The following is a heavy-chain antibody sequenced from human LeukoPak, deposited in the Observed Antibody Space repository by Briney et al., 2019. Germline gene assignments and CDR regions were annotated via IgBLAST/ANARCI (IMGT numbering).Heavy chain of an antibody. V-gene: IGHV3-21*01. CDR1: GFTFSSYS. CDR3: ARDLIAAAGNPGDY. D-gene: IGHD6-13*01. J-gene: IGHJ4*02. CDR2: ISSSSSYI. Sequence: KSGGSLRLSCAASGFTFSSYSMNWVRQAPGKGLEWVSSISSSSSYIYYADSVKGRFTISRDNAKISLYLQMNSLRAEDTAVYYCARDLIAAAGNPGDYWGQGTLVTVSS.